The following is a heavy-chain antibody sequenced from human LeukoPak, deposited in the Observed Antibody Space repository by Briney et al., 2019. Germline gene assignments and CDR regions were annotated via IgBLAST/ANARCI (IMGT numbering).Heavy chain of an antibody. Sequence: ASVKVSCKTSGHTFTSSGITWVRQAPGQGLEWMGWINTHNGYSKYAQRLQGRVTMTADTSTSTAYMELSSLTSDDTAVYFCAKNTTGGYSDSWGQGTLVTVSS. CDR2: INTHNGYS. CDR1: GHTFTSSG. V-gene: IGHV1-18*01. J-gene: IGHJ4*02. CDR3: AKNTTGGYSDS. D-gene: IGHD2-15*01.